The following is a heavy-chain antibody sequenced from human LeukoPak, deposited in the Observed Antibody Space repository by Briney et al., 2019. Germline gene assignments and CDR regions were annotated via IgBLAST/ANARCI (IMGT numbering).Heavy chain of an antibody. J-gene: IGHJ3*02. D-gene: IGHD5-24*01. CDR2: ISGSGVYT. CDR1: GFTFDSYG. V-gene: IGHV3-23*01. Sequence: GGSLRLSCAASGFTFDSYGMNWVRQAPGKGLEWVSGISGSGVYTYYADSVKGRFTISRDNSRNTLYLVMNSLRVDDTAVYYCAKAVDLATISVDIWGQGTMVTVSS. CDR3: AKAVDLATISVDI.